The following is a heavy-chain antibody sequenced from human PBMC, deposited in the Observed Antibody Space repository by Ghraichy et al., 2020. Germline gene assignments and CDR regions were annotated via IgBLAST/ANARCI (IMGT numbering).Heavy chain of an antibody. V-gene: IGHV3-7*03. CDR3: AITGVLMATVPTTRFDF. CDR1: GFTFSSYW. D-gene: IGHD5-24*01. Sequence: GGSLRLSCAASGFTFSSYWMNWVRQAPGKGLEWVANIKQDGSEKYYVDSVKGRFTISRDNAKNSLYLQLNSLRAEDTAVYYCAITGVLMATVPTTRFDFWGQGTLVTVSS. CDR2: IKQDGSEK. J-gene: IGHJ4*02.